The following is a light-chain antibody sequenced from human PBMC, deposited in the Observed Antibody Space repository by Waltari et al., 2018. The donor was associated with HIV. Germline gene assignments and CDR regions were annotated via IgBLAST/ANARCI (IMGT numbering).Light chain of an antibody. Sequence: QSALTQPASVSGSPGQSITISCPGTSSDVGGYNLVSWYHQDPGKAPKLMIYEVSKRPSGVSNRFSGSKSGNTASLTISGLQAEDEADYYCCAYAGSTTYVIFGGGTKLTVL. V-gene: IGLV2-23*02. CDR3: CAYAGSTTYVI. J-gene: IGLJ2*01. CDR2: EVS. CDR1: SSDVGGYNL.